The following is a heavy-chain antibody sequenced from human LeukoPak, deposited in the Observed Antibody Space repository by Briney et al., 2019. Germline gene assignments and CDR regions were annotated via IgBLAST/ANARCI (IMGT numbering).Heavy chain of an antibody. CDR2: ISGSGGST. CDR1: GFTFRSYA. CDR3: ANEVSGWYYLDY. J-gene: IGHJ4*02. V-gene: IGHV3-23*01. Sequence: GGSLRLSCAASGFTFRSYAMSWVRQAPGKGLEWVSAISGSGGSTYYADSVKGRFTISRDNSKNTLYLQMNSLSAEDTPVYYCANEVSGWYYLDYWGQGTLVTVSS. D-gene: IGHD6-19*01.